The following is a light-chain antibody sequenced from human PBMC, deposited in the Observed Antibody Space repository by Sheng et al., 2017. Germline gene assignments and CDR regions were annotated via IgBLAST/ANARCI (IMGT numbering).Light chain of an antibody. Sequence: EIVLTQSPGTLSVSPGERATLSCRASQNFSSSYLTWYQQKPGQAPRLLIYGASTRATGIPDRFSGSGSGTDFTLTISRLEPEDFAVYYCQQYGSSLPWTFGQGTKVEIK. CDR3: QQYGSSLPWT. CDR1: QNFSSSY. J-gene: IGKJ1*01. CDR2: GAS. V-gene: IGKV3-20*01.